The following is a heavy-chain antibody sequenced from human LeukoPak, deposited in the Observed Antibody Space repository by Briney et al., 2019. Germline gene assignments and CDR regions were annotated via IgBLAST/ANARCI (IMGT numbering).Heavy chain of an antibody. Sequence: GGSLRLSCAASGFTFSGHNMNWVRQAPGKGLEWISFVSISSGTIYYADSVNGRFRISRDNAKSSLDLEMNSLRAEDTAVYYCAREPGTMGLWYFDLWGRGTLVTVSS. J-gene: IGHJ2*01. D-gene: IGHD3-10*01. CDR1: GFTFSGHN. CDR2: VSISSGTI. V-gene: IGHV3-48*04. CDR3: AREPGTMGLWYFDL.